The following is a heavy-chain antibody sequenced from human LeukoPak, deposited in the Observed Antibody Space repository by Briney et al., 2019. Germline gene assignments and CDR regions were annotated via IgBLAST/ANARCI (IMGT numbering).Heavy chain of an antibody. CDR1: GFTFSNYW. Sequence: GGSLRLSCAASGFTFSNYWMSWVRQAPGKGLEWVANIKQDGSEKYYVDSVKGRFTISRDNAKNSLYLQMNSLRAEDTAVYYCARDQYRSSSSWHADYWGQGTLVTVSS. J-gene: IGHJ4*02. V-gene: IGHV3-7*01. CDR3: ARDQYRSSSSWHADY. CDR2: IKQDGSEK. D-gene: IGHD6-13*01.